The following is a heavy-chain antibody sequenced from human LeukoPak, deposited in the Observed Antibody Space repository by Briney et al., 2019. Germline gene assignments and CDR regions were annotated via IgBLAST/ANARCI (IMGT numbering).Heavy chain of an antibody. CDR3: ARPYSSGWYGVFDV. CDR2: IYYSGST. CDR1: GGSISSYY. Sequence: SETLSLTCTVSGGSISSYYWSWIRQPPGKGLEWIGYIYYSGSTNYNPSLKSRVTISADTSKNQFSLKLSSVTAADTAVYYCARPYSSGWYGVFDVWGQGTMVTVSS. V-gene: IGHV4-59*01. J-gene: IGHJ3*01. D-gene: IGHD6-19*01.